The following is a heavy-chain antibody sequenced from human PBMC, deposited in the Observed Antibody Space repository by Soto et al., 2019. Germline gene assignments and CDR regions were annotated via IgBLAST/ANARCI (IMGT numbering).Heavy chain of an antibody. CDR2: INHSGST. Sequence: SETLSLTCAVYGGSFSGYYWSWIRQPPGKGLEWIGEINHSGSTNYNPSLKSRVTISVDTSKNQFSLKLSSVTAADTAVYYCARGLASSSSSTRYMDVWGKGTTVTVSS. CDR1: GGSFSGYY. CDR3: ARGLASSSSSTRYMDV. D-gene: IGHD6-6*01. J-gene: IGHJ6*03. V-gene: IGHV4-34*01.